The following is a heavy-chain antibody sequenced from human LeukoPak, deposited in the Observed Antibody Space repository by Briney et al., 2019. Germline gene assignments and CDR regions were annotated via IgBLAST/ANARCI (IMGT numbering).Heavy chain of an antibody. CDR1: GGSINSGGYY. CDR2: IYYSGST. CDR3: ARDSRYYGSGSYWDV. D-gene: IGHD3-10*01. V-gene: IGHV4-31*03. J-gene: IGHJ6*02. Sequence: SQTLSLTCTVSGGSINSGGYYWSWIRQHPGKGLEWIGYIYYSGSTNYNPSLKSRVTISVDTSKNQFSLKLSSVTAADTAVYYCARDSRYYGSGSYWDVWGQGTTVTVSS.